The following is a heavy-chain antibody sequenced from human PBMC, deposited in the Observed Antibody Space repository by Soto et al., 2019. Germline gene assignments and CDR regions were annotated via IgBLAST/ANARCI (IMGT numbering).Heavy chain of an antibody. CDR3: AREAGTWHLPLNWFDP. Sequence: GGSLRLSCAASGITFTNYGFNWVRQASGKGLEWVSSITSSGPYTSYADSVRGRFTLSRDNAKNSLYLQMNSLRDEDTAVYYCAREAGTWHLPLNWFDPWGQGTLVTVSS. V-gene: IGHV3-21*06. CDR2: ITSSGPYT. D-gene: IGHD6-19*01. CDR1: GITFTNYG. J-gene: IGHJ5*02.